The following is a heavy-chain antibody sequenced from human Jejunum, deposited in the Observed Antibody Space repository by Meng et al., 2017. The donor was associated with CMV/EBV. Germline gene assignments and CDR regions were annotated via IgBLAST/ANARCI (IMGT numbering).Heavy chain of an antibody. CDR1: GDSVSSNRGT. V-gene: IGHV6-1*01. Sequence: SGDSVSSNRGTWNWIRQSPSRGFEWLGRTYYRSKWYNDYVESVKSRIRVNPDTSKNHFSLQLDSVTPEDTAVYYCAGEIKTVRGVIITWGQGTLVTVSS. CDR3: AGEIKTVRGVIIT. J-gene: IGHJ5*02. D-gene: IGHD3-10*01. CDR2: TYYRSKWYN.